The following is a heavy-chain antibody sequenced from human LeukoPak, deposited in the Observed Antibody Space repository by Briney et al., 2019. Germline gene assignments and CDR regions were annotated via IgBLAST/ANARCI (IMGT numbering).Heavy chain of an antibody. CDR2: IYYSGST. J-gene: IGHJ5*02. Sequence: SETLSLTCTVSGGSISSSSYYWGWIRQPPGKGLEWIGSIYYSGSTYYNPSLKSRVTISVDTSKNQFSLKLSSVTAADTAVYYCARDSYSSSWYTGIGWFDPWGQGTLVTVSS. D-gene: IGHD6-13*01. CDR3: ARDSYSSSWYTGIGWFDP. V-gene: IGHV4-39*07. CDR1: GGSISSSSYY.